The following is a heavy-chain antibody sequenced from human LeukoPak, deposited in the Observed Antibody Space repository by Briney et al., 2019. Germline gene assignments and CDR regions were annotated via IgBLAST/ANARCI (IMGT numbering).Heavy chain of an antibody. D-gene: IGHD3-3*01. J-gene: IGHJ6*03. CDR3: ARDINYDFWSGPRYYMDV. Sequence: PSETLSLTCAVSGGSISSSNWWSWVRQPPGKGLEWIGEIYHSGSTNYNPSLKSRVTISVDKSKNQFSLKLSSVTAADTAVYYCARDINYDFWSGPRYYMDVWGKGTTVTVSS. V-gene: IGHV4-4*02. CDR1: GGSISSSNW. CDR2: IYHSGST.